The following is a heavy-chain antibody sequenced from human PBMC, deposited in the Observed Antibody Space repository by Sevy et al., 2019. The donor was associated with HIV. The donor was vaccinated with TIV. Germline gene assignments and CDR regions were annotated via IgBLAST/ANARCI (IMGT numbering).Heavy chain of an antibody. Sequence: GGSLRLSCAASGFTFTDYRMHWVRQAPGKGLEWVAIISYEGRNTKYNAASVKGRFTISRDNSKNTVYLQMNSLRAEDTAIYYCARDRGETTRSAFDYWGQGTLVTVSS. V-gene: IGHV3-30*04. CDR2: ISYEGRNTK. J-gene: IGHJ4*02. D-gene: IGHD4-4*01. CDR1: GFTFTDYR. CDR3: ARDRGETTRSAFDY.